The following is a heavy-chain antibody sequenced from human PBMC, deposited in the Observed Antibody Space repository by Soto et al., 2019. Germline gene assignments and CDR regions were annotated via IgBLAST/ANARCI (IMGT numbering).Heavy chain of an antibody. CDR2: IYSGGST. D-gene: IGHD1-7*01. J-gene: IGHJ5*02. CDR1: GFTVSSNY. CDR3: ARGFAPTGTTYYWFDP. Sequence: PGGSLRLSCAASGFTVSSNYMSWVRQAPGKGLEWVSVIYSGGSTYYADSVKGRFTISRDNSKNTLYLQMNSLRAEDTAVYYCARGFAPTGTTYYWFDPWGKGTLVTVYS. V-gene: IGHV3-53*01.